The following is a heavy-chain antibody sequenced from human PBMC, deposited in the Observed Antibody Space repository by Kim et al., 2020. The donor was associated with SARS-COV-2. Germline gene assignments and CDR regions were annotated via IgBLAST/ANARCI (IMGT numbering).Heavy chain of an antibody. CDR3: ARIHWDFRVVTAIRDAFDI. CDR1: GYTFTGYY. V-gene: IGHV1-2*02. Sequence: ASVKVSCKASGYTFTGYYMHWVRQAPGQGLEWMGWINPNSGGTNYAQKFQGRVTMTRDTSISTAYMELSRLRSDDTAVYYCARIHWDFRVVTAIRDAFDIWGQGTMVTVSS. J-gene: IGHJ3*02. D-gene: IGHD2-21*02. CDR2: INPNSGGT.